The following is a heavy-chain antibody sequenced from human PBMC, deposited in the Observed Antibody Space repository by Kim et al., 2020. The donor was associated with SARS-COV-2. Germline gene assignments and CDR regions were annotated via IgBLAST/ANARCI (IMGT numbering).Heavy chain of an antibody. D-gene: IGHD3-22*01. V-gene: IGHV3-30*02. J-gene: IGHJ4*02. CDR3: AKGLDDYYDSSGEPFGY. Sequence: VKGRFTISRDNSKNTLYLQMNSLRAEDTAVYYCAKGLDDYYDSSGEPFGYWGQGTLVTVSS.